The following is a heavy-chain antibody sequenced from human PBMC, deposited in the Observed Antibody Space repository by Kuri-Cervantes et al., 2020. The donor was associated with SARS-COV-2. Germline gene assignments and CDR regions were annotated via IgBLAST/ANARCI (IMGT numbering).Heavy chain of an antibody. Sequence: SETLSLTCTVSGGSISSGDYYWSWIRQPPGKGLEWIGYIYYSGSTYYNPSLRGRVTISADTSKNQFSLKLNSVTAADTGVYYCARGVVRNKMIVVVFTGTEYYFDSWGQGTLVTVSS. V-gene: IGHV4-30-4*08. CDR3: ARGVVRNKMIVVVFTGTEYYFDS. CDR2: IYYSGST. CDR1: GGSISSGDYY. D-gene: IGHD3-22*01. J-gene: IGHJ4*02.